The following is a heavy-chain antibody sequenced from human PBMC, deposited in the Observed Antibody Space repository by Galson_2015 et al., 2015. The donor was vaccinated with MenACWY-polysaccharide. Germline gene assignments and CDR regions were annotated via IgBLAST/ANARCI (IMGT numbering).Heavy chain of an antibody. D-gene: IGHD3-3*01. CDR3: ARGGADILGGVTTNLYYFDY. J-gene: IGHJ4*02. Sequence: SLRLSCAASGFMFSIYDIHWVRQAPGKGLEWVAVISYDGTNKNFADFVKGRFTISRDNSKHTLYLQMNSLRPEDTAVYFCARGGADILGGVTTNLYYFDYWGQGTLVTVSS. CDR1: GFMFSIYD. V-gene: IGHV3-30-3*01. CDR2: ISYDGTNK.